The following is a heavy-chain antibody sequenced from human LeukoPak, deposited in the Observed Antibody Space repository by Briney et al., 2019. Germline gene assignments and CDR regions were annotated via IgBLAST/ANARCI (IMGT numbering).Heavy chain of an antibody. CDR3: AREDSSGYYDY. J-gene: IGHJ4*02. CDR2: IYYTGST. D-gene: IGHD3-22*01. Sequence: PSETLSLTCTVSGGSISSYYWSWMRQPPGKGLEWIGYIYYTGSTNYNPSLKSRVTMSVDTSKNQFSLKLSSVTAADTAVYYCAREDSSGYYDYWGQGTLVTVSS. CDR1: GGSISSYY. V-gene: IGHV4-59*01.